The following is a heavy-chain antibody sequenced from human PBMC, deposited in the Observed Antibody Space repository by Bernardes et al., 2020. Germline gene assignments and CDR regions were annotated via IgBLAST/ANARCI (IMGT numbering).Heavy chain of an antibody. CDR1: GYTFTSYD. CDR3: ARGTYYDFWSGYYTSRDAFDI. J-gene: IGHJ3*02. Sequence: ASMKVSCKASGYTFTSYDINWVRQATGQGLEWMGWMNPNSGNTGYAQKFQGRVTMTRNTSISTAYMELSSLRSEDTAVYYCARGTYYDFWSGYYTSRDAFDIWGQGTMVTVSS. CDR2: MNPNSGNT. D-gene: IGHD3-3*01. V-gene: IGHV1-8*01.